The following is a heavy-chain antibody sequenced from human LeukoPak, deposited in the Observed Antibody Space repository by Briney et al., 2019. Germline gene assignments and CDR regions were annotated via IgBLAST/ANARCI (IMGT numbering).Heavy chain of an antibody. D-gene: IGHD3-22*01. J-gene: IGHJ3*02. CDR1: GGSVSSDLYY. Sequence: PSETLSLTCTVSGGSVSSDLYYWGWIRQPPGKGLEWIGSVFHRGTTHYTPSLESRLKISVDTSRNQFPLSVSSATAEDTAVYYCARTANYFDNSGYPDAFDIWGQGTMVTVSS. CDR3: ARTANYFDNSGYPDAFDI. V-gene: IGHV4-39*01. CDR2: VFHRGTT.